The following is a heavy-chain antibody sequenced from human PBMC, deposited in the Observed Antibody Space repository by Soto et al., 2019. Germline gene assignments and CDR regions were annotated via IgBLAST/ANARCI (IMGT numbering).Heavy chain of an antibody. CDR3: AKVEMGWFDH. J-gene: IGHJ5*02. CDR2: ISGSGGNT. V-gene: IGHV3-23*01. Sequence: GSLRLSCAGSGXSFFSYSMSWVRQAPGKGLEWVSTISGSGGNTYYADSVNWRFVVSIDKDKSTVYLNMNSLTGEDTAIYFCAKVEMGWFDHWGQGTQVPVSS. CDR1: GXSFFSYS. D-gene: IGHD2-8*01.